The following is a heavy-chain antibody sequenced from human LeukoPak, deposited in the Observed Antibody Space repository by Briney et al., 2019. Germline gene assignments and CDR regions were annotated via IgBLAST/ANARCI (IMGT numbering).Heavy chain of an antibody. CDR1: GGSFSGYY. V-gene: IGHV4-34*01. D-gene: IGHD6-13*01. CDR2: INHSGST. J-gene: IGHJ4*02. CDR3: ARRRLSSSWYRLGFDY. Sequence: PSETLSPTCAVYGGSFSGYYWSWIRQPPGKGLEWIGEINHSGSTNYNPSLKSRVTISVDTSKNQFSLKLSSVTAADTAVYYCARRRLSSSWYRLGFDYWGQGTLVTVSS.